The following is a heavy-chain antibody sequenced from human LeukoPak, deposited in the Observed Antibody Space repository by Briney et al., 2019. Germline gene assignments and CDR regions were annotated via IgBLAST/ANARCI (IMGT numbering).Heavy chain of an antibody. CDR2: INPSGGSA. V-gene: IGHV1-46*01. Sequence: ASVKVSCKASGYTFTSYYMHWVRQAPGQGLEWMGIINPSGGSASYAQKFQGRVTMTRDTSTSTVYMELSSLRSEDTAVYYCAATSEGYCSGGSCHMGSCDYWGQGTLVTVSS. CDR1: GYTFTSYY. J-gene: IGHJ4*02. CDR3: AATSEGYCSGGSCHMGSCDY. D-gene: IGHD2-15*01.